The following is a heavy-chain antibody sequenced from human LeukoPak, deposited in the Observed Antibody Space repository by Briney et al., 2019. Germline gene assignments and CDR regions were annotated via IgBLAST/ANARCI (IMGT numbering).Heavy chain of an antibody. Sequence: NPGGSLRLSCAASGFTFSSYEMHWVRQAPGKGLEWVSSVSNSGDYIHYADSVKGRFTISRDNSKNSLYLQMNSLRAEDTAVYYCARALIGYYFDYWGQGTLVTVSS. V-gene: IGHV3-21*06. CDR3: ARALIGYYFDY. CDR2: VSNSGDYI. CDR1: GFTFSSYE. D-gene: IGHD2-8*01. J-gene: IGHJ4*02.